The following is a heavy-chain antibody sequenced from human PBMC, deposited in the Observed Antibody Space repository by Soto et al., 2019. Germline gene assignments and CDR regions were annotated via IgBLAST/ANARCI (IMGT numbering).Heavy chain of an antibody. CDR3: ARSQVSSTSLEIFYYYYYGRDV. J-gene: IGHJ6*02. CDR2: IIPISGTA. D-gene: IGHD2-2*01. Sequence: QVQLVQSGAEVKKPGSSVKVSCKASGGTFSSYAISWAPQTPGQGLEGMGGIIPISGTANYAQKFQGRVTITADESTSTAYMELSSLRSEDTAVYYCARSQVSSTSLEIFYYYYYGRDVWGQGTTVTVSS. V-gene: IGHV1-69*01. CDR1: GGTFSSYA.